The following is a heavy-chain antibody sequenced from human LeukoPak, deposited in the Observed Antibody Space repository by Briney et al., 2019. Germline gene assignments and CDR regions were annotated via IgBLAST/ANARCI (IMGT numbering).Heavy chain of an antibody. Sequence: GGSLRLSCGASGFTFSSYSMNWVRQAPGKGLEWVSSISSSSSYIYYADSVKGRFTISRDNAKNSLYLQMNSLRAEDTAVYYCARDIRGSYYYMDVWAKGTTVTVSS. CDR3: ARDIRGSYYYMDV. CDR2: ISSSSSYI. V-gene: IGHV3-21*01. CDR1: GFTFSSYS. D-gene: IGHD2-2*02. J-gene: IGHJ6*03.